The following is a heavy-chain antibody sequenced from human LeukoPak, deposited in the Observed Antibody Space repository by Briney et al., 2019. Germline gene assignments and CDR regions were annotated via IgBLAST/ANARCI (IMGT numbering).Heavy chain of an antibody. CDR3: AGGNAMDV. V-gene: IGHV3-21*01. CDR2: ISSSTTYI. D-gene: IGHD1-26*01. CDR1: GFTFSSYS. Sequence: PGGSLRLSCAASGFTFSSYSMNWVRQAPGKGLEWVSSISSSTTYISYADSVKGRFTISRDNAKNSLYLQMNSLRAEDTAVYRCAGGNAMDVWGQGTTVTVSS. J-gene: IGHJ6*02.